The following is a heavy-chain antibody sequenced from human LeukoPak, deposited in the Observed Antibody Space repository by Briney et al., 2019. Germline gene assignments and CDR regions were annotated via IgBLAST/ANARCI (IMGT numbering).Heavy chain of an antibody. Sequence: SQTLSLTCAISGDSVSSNIASWNWIRQSPSRGLEWLGSTYYRSKWYYDYTLSVKSRIIINPDTSKNQFSLHLNSVTPEDTAVYYCARESDRIGFDFDYWGQGSLVTASS. D-gene: IGHD6-19*01. V-gene: IGHV6-1*01. CDR1: GDSVSSNIAS. J-gene: IGHJ4*02. CDR3: ARESDRIGFDFDY. CDR2: TYYRSKWYY.